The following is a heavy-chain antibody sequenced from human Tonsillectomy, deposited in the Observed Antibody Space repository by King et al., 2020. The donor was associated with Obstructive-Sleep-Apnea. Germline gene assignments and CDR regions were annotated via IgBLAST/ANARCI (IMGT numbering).Heavy chain of an antibody. J-gene: IGHJ3*02. Sequence: QLQESGPGLVKPSETLSLTCTVSGGSISSYYWSWIRQPPGKGLEWIGYIYYSGSTNYNPSLKSRVTISVDTSKNQFSLKLSSVTAADTAVYYCARAYPYYYDSSGYGDAFDIWGQGTMVTVSS. V-gene: IGHV4-59*01. CDR1: GGSISSYY. CDR2: IYYSGST. D-gene: IGHD3-22*01. CDR3: ARAYPYYYDSSGYGDAFDI.